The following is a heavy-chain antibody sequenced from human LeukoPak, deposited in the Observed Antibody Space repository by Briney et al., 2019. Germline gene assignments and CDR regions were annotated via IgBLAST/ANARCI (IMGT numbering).Heavy chain of an antibody. D-gene: IGHD4-17*01. CDR1: GYTFTSNY. J-gene: IGHJ6*04. CDR3: ARDRGMTTVTTTYYYGMDV. Sequence: ASVTVSCKASGYTFTSNYIHWVRQAPGQGLEWMGIIHPGGGTTIYTQRFQGRVTMTRDTSTSTGYMELSSLRSDDTAVYYCARDRGMTTVTTTYYYGMDVWGKGTTVTVSS. CDR2: IHPGGGTT. V-gene: IGHV1-46*01.